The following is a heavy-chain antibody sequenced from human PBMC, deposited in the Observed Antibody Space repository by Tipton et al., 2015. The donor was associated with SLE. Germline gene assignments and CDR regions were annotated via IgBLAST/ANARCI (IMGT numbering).Heavy chain of an antibody. V-gene: IGHV4-31*03. CDR3: VSSGYPLGSFDV. CDR2: FHSIGST. J-gene: IGHJ3*01. CDR1: GVSFRSGGYY. D-gene: IGHD3-9*01. Sequence: TLSLTCTVSGVSFRSGGYYWNWFRQHPAKGLEWIGCFHSIGSTYYTPSLKSRLTMSVDTSNNQFSLQLSSVTAADTALYYCVSSGYPLGSFDVWGQGTMVTVS.